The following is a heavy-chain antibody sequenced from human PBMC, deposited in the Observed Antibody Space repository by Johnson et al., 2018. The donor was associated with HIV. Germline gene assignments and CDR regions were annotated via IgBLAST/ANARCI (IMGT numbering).Heavy chain of an antibody. CDR2: LSYDGTNK. J-gene: IGHJ3*02. CDR1: RFTFSSYA. CDR3: ARGENGNDGGGNTVDI. D-gene: IGHD1-1*01. Sequence: QVQLVESGGGVVQPGRSLRLSCAASRFTFSSYAMHWVRQAPGKGLEWVAILSYDGTNKYYADSVKGRFTISRDNSKNTLYLQMNSLRAEDTAVYYCARGENGNDGGGNTVDIWGQGTMVTVSS. V-gene: IGHV3-30*04.